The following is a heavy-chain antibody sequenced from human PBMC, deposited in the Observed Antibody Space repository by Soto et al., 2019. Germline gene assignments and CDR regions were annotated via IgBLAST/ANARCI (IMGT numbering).Heavy chain of an antibody. D-gene: IGHD6-19*01. CDR2: ISSSGSTI. Sequence: PGGSLRLSCAASGFTFSDYYMSWIRQAPGKGLEWVSYISSSGSTIYYADSVKGRFTISRDNAKNSLYLQMNSLRAEDTAVYYCERDHSSGWTLDYWGQGTLVTVSS. V-gene: IGHV3-11*01. CDR3: ERDHSSGWTLDY. CDR1: GFTFSDYY. J-gene: IGHJ4*02.